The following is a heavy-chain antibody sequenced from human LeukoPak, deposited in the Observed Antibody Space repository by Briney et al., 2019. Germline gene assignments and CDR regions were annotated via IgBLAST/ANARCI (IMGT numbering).Heavy chain of an antibody. Sequence: ASVKVSCKASGYTFTGYYMRWVRQAPGQGLEWMGWINPNSGGTNYAQKFQGWVTMTRDTSISTAYMELSSLRSEDTAVYYCTRETSSRYFDYWGQGTLVTVSS. CDR1: GYTFTGYY. V-gene: IGHV1-2*04. CDR3: TRETSSRYFDY. CDR2: INPNSGGT. J-gene: IGHJ4*02.